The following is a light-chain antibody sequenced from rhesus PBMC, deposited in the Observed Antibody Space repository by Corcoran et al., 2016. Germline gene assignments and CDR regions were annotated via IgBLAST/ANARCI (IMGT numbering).Light chain of an antibody. Sequence: QSALTQPPSVSKSLGQSVTISCTGTNSDIGGYNDVSWYQQHPGTAPRLLIYDVSKRPSGVSDRFSGSKSGNTASLTLSGRQAEDEADDYCCAYGSGGTYIFGAGTRLTVL. CDR3: CAYGSGGTYI. J-gene: IGLJ1*01. CDR1: NSDIGGYND. CDR2: DVS. V-gene: IGLV2S9*01.